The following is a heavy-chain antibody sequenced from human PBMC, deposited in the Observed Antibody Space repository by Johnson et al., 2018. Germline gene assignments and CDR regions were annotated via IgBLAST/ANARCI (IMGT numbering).Heavy chain of an antibody. Sequence: VQSGGSLRLSCAASGFSFSCYWLHWVRPVPGKGLVWVSRIKFDGSEITYADSVMGRFTISRDNAKNTLYLQMNSLSAEASALYYCARDLPQPGATFGQGYGMDVWGQGTTVTVSS. J-gene: IGHJ6*01. CDR1: GFSFSCYW. D-gene: IGHD1-26*01. V-gene: IGHV3-74*03. CDR2: IKFDGSEI. CDR3: ARDLPQPGATFGQGYGMDV.